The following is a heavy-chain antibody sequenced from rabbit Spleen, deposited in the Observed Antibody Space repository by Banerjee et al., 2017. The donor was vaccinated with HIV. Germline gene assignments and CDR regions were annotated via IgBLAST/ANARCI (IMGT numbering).Heavy chain of an antibody. CDR2: INASTGKP. CDR1: GFSFSDSVV. CDR3: ARDLVGVIGWNFSL. J-gene: IGHJ4*01. D-gene: IGHD2-1*01. V-gene: IGHV1S45*01. Sequence: QELLVEFGGGLVQPDGSLTLTCMASGFSFSDSVVMCWVRQVPGKGLQWIACINASTGKPVYATWASGRFTISRTSSTTVTLRMTSLTAADRATYFCARDLVGVIGWNFSLWGPGTLVTVS.